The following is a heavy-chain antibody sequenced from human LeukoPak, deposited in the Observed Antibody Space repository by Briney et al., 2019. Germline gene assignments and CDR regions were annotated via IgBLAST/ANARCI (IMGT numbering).Heavy chain of an antibody. CDR2: IYYSGST. CDR3: ARVGYIAVAGTDYYTDV. V-gene: IGHV4-59*12. CDR1: GGSISSYY. D-gene: IGHD6-19*01. Sequence: SETLSLTCTVSGGSISSYYWSWIRQPPGKGLEWIGYIYYSGSTNYNPSLKSRVTISVDTSKNQFSLKLSSVTAADTAVYYCARVGYIAVAGTDYYTDVWGKGTTVAVSS. J-gene: IGHJ6*03.